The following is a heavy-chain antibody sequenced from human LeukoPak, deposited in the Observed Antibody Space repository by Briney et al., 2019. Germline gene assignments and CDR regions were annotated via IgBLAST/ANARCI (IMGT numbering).Heavy chain of an antibody. CDR3: ARGGVTGTTNWFDP. Sequence: KPSETLSLTCTVSGGSITSGTYYWTWIRQPAGEALEWVGYIKTSGTTDCNPSLKSRVAISVDTSKNQFSLKMSSVTAADTAVYYCARGGVTGTTNWFDPWGQGILVTVSS. J-gene: IGHJ5*02. CDR2: IKTSGTT. D-gene: IGHD1-7*01. V-gene: IGHV4-61*09. CDR1: GGSITSGTYY.